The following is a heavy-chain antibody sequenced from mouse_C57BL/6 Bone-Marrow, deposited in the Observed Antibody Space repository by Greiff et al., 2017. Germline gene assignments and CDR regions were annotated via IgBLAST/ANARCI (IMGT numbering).Heavy chain of an antibody. J-gene: IGHJ2*01. V-gene: IGHV1-55*01. Sequence: VQLQQSGAELVKPGASVKMSCKASGYTFTSYWITWVKQRPGQGLEWIGDIYPGSGSTNYNEKFKSKATLTVDTSSSTAYMQLSSLTSEDSAVYYCARCLLLRYLYYFDYWGQGTTLTVAS. CDR1: GYTFTSYW. CDR2: IYPGSGST. CDR3: ARCLLLRYLYYFDY. D-gene: IGHD1-1*01.